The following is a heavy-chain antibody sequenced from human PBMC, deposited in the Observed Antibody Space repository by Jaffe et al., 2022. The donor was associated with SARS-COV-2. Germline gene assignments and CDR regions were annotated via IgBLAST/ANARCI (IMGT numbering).Heavy chain of an antibody. V-gene: IGHV4-59*01. Sequence: QVQLQESGPGLVKPSETLSLTCTVSGGSISSYYWSWIRQPPGKGLEWIGYIYYSGSTNYNPSLKSRVTISVDTSKNQFSLKLSSVTAADTAVYYCARESVGYAFDIWGQGTMVTVSS. D-gene: IGHD2-15*01. J-gene: IGHJ3*02. CDR1: GGSISSYY. CDR3: ARESVGYAFDI. CDR2: IYYSGST.